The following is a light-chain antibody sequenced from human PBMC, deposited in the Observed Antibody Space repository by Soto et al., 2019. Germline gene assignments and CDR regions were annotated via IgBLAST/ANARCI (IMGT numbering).Light chain of an antibody. CDR3: IQAKDLPHT. V-gene: IGKV2-24*01. CDR2: RNS. Sequence: IVMTQTPLSSRVILGQPASISCRSSQSLVGSDGVTYLTWLQQRPGQPPRLLIYRNSARFLGAPDRFRGSGAGTYFTLEISRVETDDVGIYYCIQAKDLPHTFGQGTKLEIE. CDR1: QSLVGSDGVTY. J-gene: IGKJ2*01.